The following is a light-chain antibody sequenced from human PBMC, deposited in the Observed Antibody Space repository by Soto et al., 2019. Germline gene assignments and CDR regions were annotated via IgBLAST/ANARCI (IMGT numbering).Light chain of an antibody. CDR1: QSVSSSY. CDR2: GAS. CDR3: QQYGSPRT. J-gene: IGKJ1*01. V-gene: IGKV3-20*01. Sequence: EIVLTQSPGTLSLSPGERATLSCRASQSVSSSYLAWYQQKPGQAPRLLIYGASSRATGIPDRFSGSGSGTAFTLTISGLEHDDFAVYYCQQYGSPRTFGQGTKVEIK.